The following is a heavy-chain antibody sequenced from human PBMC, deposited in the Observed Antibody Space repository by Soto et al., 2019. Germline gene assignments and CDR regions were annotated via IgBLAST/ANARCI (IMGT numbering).Heavy chain of an antibody. CDR2: ISYDGSNK. Sequence: QVQLVESGGGVVQPGRSLRLSCAASGFTFSSYGMHWVRQAPGKGLEWVAVISYDGSNKYYADSVKGRFNISRDNSKNTLYLQMNSLRAEDTAVYYCAKDPLDYDSSGYRYWYFDLWGRGTLVTVSS. V-gene: IGHV3-30*18. J-gene: IGHJ2*01. CDR3: AKDPLDYDSSGYRYWYFDL. CDR1: GFTFSSYG. D-gene: IGHD3-22*01.